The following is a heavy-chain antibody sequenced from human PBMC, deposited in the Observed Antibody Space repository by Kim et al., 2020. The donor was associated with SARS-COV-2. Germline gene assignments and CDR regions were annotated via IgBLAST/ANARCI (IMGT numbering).Heavy chain of an antibody. J-gene: IGHJ3*02. CDR1: GFTFSGSA. V-gene: IGHV3-73*01. Sequence: GGSLRLSCAASGFTFSGSAMHWVRQASGTGLERVGRIRSKAKNYATAYAASVKGRFTISRDDSKNMSYLQMNSLKTEDTAVYYCTRHAIATDIWGQGTMV. CDR2: IRSKAKNYAT. D-gene: IGHD1-26*01. CDR3: TRHAIATDI.